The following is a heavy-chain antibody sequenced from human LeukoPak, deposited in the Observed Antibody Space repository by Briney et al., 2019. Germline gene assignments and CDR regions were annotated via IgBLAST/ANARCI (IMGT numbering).Heavy chain of an antibody. CDR3: ARVPVVGACWPDY. J-gene: IGHJ4*02. Sequence: ASVKVSCKASGYTFTGYYMHWVRQAPGQGLEWMGWINPNSGGTNYAQKFQGRVTMTRDTSINTAYMEVSRLRSDDTAVYYCARVPVVGACWPDYWGQGTLVTVSS. V-gene: IGHV1-2*02. CDR1: GYTFTGYY. CDR2: INPNSGGT. D-gene: IGHD2-15*01.